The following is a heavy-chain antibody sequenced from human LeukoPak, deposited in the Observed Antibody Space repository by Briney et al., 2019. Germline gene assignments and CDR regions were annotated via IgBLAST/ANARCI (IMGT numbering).Heavy chain of an antibody. D-gene: IGHD1-26*01. CDR2: ISGSGGST. J-gene: IGHJ4*02. Sequence: GGSLRLSCAASGFTFSSYAMSWVRQAPGKGLEWVSAISGSGGSTYYADSVKGRFTISRDNSKNTLYLQMNSLRAEDTAVYYCARSVGATTDFDYWGQGTLVTVSS. V-gene: IGHV3-23*01. CDR1: GFTFSSYA. CDR3: ARSVGATTDFDY.